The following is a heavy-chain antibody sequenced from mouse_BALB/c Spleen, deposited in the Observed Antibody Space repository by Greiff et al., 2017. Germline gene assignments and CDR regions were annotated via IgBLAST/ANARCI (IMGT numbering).Heavy chain of an antibody. V-gene: IGHV3-6*02. CDR1: GYSITSGYY. J-gene: IGHJ3*01. D-gene: IGHD2-14*01. Sequence: VQLKESGPGLVKPSQSLSLTCSVTGYSITSGYYWNWIRQFPGNKLEWMGYISYDGSNNYNPSLKNRISITRDTSKNQFFLKLNSVTTEDTATYYCAREDYYRYEAYWGQGTLVTVSA. CDR2: ISYDGSN. CDR3: AREDYYRYEAY.